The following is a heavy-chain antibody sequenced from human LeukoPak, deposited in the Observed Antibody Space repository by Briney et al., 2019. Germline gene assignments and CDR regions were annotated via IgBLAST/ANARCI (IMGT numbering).Heavy chain of an antibody. CDR3: ASGTVGDYALDY. V-gene: IGHV3-21*01. Sequence: GGSLRLSCAASGLTFSRYNMNWVRQAPGKGLEWVSSIGTSSNNIYYTDSVKGRFTISRDNAKNSLYLQVDSLRVEDTAVYFCASGTVGDYALDYWGQGTLVTVSS. CDR2: IGTSSNNI. D-gene: IGHD4-17*01. CDR1: GLTFSRYN. J-gene: IGHJ4*02.